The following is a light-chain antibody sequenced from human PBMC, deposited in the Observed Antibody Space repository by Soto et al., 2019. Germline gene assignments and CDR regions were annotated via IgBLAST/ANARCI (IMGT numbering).Light chain of an antibody. V-gene: IGKV1-5*03. CDR2: KAS. CDR1: QTISSW. Sequence: DIQMTQSPSTMSGSVGHRVTITCGASQTISSWLAWYQQKPGKAPKLLIYKASTLKSGVPSRFSGSVSGTEGTITISSLKKDDGATYYCQHSNSYSEAFGQGTKVDIK. CDR3: QHSNSYSEA. J-gene: IGKJ1*01.